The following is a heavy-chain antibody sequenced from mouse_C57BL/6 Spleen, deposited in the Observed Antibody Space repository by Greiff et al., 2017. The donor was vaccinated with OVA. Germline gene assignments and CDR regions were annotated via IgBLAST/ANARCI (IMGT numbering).Heavy chain of an antibody. D-gene: IGHD2-2*01. CDR3: AVMVTTGNYFDY. CDR2: INPYNGDT. CDR1: GYSFTGYF. V-gene: IGHV1-20*01. Sequence: EVMLVESGPELVKPGDSVKISCKASGYSFTGYFMNWVMQSHGKSLEWIGRINPYNGDTFYNQKFKGKATLTVDKSSSTAHMELRSLTSEDSAVYYCAVMVTTGNYFDYWGQGTTLTVSS. J-gene: IGHJ2*01.